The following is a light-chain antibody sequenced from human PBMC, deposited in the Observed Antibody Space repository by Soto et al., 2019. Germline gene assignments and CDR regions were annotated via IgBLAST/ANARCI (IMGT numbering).Light chain of an antibody. Sequence: EIVMTQSPATLSVSPGERATLSCRASQSVSSNLAWYQQKPCQAPRLLIYGASTRATGIPARFSGSGSGTEFTLTISRLQSEDFAVYYCQQYNNWPPTFGQGTKLEIK. CDR3: QQYNNWPPT. J-gene: IGKJ2*01. CDR1: QSVSSN. V-gene: IGKV3-15*01. CDR2: GAS.